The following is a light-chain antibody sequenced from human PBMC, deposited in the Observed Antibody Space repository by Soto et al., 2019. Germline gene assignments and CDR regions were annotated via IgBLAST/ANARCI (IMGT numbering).Light chain of an antibody. V-gene: IGLV2-14*03. J-gene: IGLJ1*01. CDR3: SSYRARSTTHSV. CDR1: SSDVGGYNY. Sequence: QSALTQPASLSGSPGQSITISCTGTSSDVGGYNYVSWYQQHPGKGPKLMIYDVSNRPSGVSNRFSGSKSGNTASLTISGLQAEDEADYYCSSYRARSTTHSVFGTGTKLTVL. CDR2: DVS.